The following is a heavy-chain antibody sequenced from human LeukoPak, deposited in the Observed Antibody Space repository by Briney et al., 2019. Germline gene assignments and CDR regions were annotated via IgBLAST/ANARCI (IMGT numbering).Heavy chain of an antibody. J-gene: IGHJ4*02. D-gene: IGHD3-10*01. CDR3: AEITMIRGFDY. V-gene: IGHV3-23*01. Sequence: GGSLRLSCAASGFSFSSYGMSWVRQAPGKGLEWVSSISSSGSSTYYADSVKGRFTISRDNSKNTVYLQMNSLRAEDTAVYYSAEITMIRGFDYWGQGTLVTVSS. CDR2: ISSSGSST. CDR1: GFSFSSYG.